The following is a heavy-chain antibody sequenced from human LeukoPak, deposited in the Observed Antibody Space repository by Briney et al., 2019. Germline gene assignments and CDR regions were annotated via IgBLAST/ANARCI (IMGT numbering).Heavy chain of an antibody. D-gene: IGHD6-13*01. V-gene: IGHV3-7*01. CDR2: IQEDGKKE. CDR1: GFTFGDYA. Sequence: GGSLRLSCTASGFTFGDYAMTWVRQAPGKGLEWVANIQEDGKKENYVDSVRGRFTISRDNAKNSLYLQMNSLRAEDTAVYYCARARIGYSSSPGYWGQGTLVTVSS. J-gene: IGHJ4*02. CDR3: ARARIGYSSSPGY.